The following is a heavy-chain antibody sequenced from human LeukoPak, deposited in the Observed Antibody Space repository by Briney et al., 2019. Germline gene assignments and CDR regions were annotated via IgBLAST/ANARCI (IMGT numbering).Heavy chain of an antibody. D-gene: IGHD2-15*01. J-gene: IGHJ6*03. CDR3: ASLPPWGYHMDV. CDR1: GGSISSYY. Sequence: RASETLSLTCTVSGGSISSYYWSWIRQPAGKGLEWIGRIYTSGSTNYNPSLKSRVTISVDTSKNQFSLKLSSVTAADTAVYYCASLPPWGYHMDVWGKGTTVTVSS. V-gene: IGHV4-4*07. CDR2: IYTSGST.